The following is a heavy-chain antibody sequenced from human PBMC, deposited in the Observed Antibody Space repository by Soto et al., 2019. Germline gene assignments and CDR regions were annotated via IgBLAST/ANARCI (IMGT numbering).Heavy chain of an antibody. CDR3: VQSLCGGDCLRSYSSHSYYGLDV. CDR1: GLSLSTTGVG. J-gene: IGHJ6*02. Sequence: QITLKESGPTLVKPTQTLTLTCTYSGLSLSTTGVGVGWIRQPPGKALEWLALIYWDDDKRYSPTLKSRVTITNYTSKNHVVLTMTNMDPVDTATYNCVQSLCGGDCLRSYSSHSYYGLDVWGQGTTVTVSS. CDR2: IYWDDDK. D-gene: IGHD2-21*02. V-gene: IGHV2-5*02.